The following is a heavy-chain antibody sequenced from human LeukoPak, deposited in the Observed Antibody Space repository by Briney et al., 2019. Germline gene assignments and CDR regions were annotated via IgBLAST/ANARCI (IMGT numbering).Heavy chain of an antibody. CDR3: ARGVVSGWYGPPNTYFDY. D-gene: IGHD6-19*01. J-gene: IGHJ4*02. Sequence: SETLSLTCTVSGGSISSYYWSWIRQPPGKGLEWIGYIYYSGSTYYNPSLKSRVTISVDTSKNQFSLKLSSVTAADTAVYYCARGVVSGWYGPPNTYFDYWGQGTLVTVSS. V-gene: IGHV4-59*01. CDR1: GGSISSYY. CDR2: IYYSGST.